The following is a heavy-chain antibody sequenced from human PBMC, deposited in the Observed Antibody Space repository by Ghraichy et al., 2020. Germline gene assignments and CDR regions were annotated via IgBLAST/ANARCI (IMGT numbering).Heavy chain of an antibody. CDR3: TRTSRIGGGDY. D-gene: IGHD3-16*01. J-gene: IGHJ4*02. CDR2: IYSGGVT. V-gene: IGHV3-53*01. Sequence: GESLNISCAASGFSVSNNYMSWVRQAPGKGLELVSVIYSGGVTFHVDSFKGRFTISRDNSKDTVYLQMNSLRPEDTAVYYCTRTSRIGGGDYWGQGTLVTVSS. CDR1: GFSVSNNY.